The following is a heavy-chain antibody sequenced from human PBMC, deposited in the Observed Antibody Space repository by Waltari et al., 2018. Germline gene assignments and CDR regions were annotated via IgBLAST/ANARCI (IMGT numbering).Heavy chain of an antibody. CDR1: GGSISSHY. Sequence: QVQLQESGPGLVKPSETLSLTCTVSGGSISSHYWSWVRQPPGKGLEWIGYIYYSGSTNYNPSLKSRVTISVDTSTNQFSLKLSSVTAADTAVYYCAREGDSSGWFDYWGQGTLVTVSS. CDR3: AREGDSSGWFDY. J-gene: IGHJ4*02. V-gene: IGHV4-59*11. D-gene: IGHD6-19*01. CDR2: IYYSGST.